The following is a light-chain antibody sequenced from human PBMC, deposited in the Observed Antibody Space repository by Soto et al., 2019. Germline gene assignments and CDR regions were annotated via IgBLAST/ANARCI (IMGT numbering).Light chain of an antibody. V-gene: IGKV3-11*01. CDR1: ENVRTF. Sequence: FLTQSPATLSWSPGERVTLSWGASENVRTFVDWYQQKPGQAPRLLIYGASNRATDIPARLSGSGSGTDLTITISSIENEDFEIYYCQQRNNWPITFGHGTRLEIK. CDR3: QQRNNWPIT. J-gene: IGKJ5*01. CDR2: GAS.